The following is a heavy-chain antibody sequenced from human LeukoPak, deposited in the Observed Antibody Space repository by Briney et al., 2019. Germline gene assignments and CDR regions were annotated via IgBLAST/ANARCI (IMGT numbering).Heavy chain of an antibody. CDR1: GFTFSDYW. Sequence: GGSLRLSCAASGFTFSDYWMSWVRQAPGKGLEWVANIKQDGSEKHYVDSVKGRFTISRDNAKNSPYLQMNSLRAEDTAVYYCARDLYGDYSPFDYWGQGTLVTVSS. CDR2: IKQDGSEK. J-gene: IGHJ4*02. D-gene: IGHD4-17*01. CDR3: ARDLYGDYSPFDY. V-gene: IGHV3-7*04.